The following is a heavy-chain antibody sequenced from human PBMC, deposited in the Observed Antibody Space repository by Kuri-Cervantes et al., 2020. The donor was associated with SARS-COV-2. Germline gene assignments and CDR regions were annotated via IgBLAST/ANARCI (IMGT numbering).Heavy chain of an antibody. D-gene: IGHD2-15*01. CDR1: GGSISNTSYY. Sequence: SETLSLTCTVSGGSISNTSYYWSWIRQSPGKGLEWIGSIYYSGSTYYNPSLKSRVTISVDTSKNQFSLKLSSVTAADTAVYYCARGAYCSGGSCYPDWFDPWGQGTLVTVSS. CDR3: ARGAYCSGGSCYPDWFDP. J-gene: IGHJ5*02. CDR2: IYYSGST. V-gene: IGHV4-39*07.